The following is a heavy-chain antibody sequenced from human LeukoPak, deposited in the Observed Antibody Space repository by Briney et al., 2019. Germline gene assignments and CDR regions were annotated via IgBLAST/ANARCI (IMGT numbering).Heavy chain of an antibody. Sequence: ETLSLTCTVSGGSVSSYYWSWVRQPPGEGLEWIAYVYNSGTTNYNPSLKSRVTISVDRSKNQFPLKMNSVTAADTAVYYCVRDWEGFNFDIWGQGTMVTVSS. V-gene: IGHV4-59*02. J-gene: IGHJ3*02. D-gene: IGHD1-26*01. CDR2: VYNSGTT. CDR1: GGSVSSYY. CDR3: VRDWEGFNFDI.